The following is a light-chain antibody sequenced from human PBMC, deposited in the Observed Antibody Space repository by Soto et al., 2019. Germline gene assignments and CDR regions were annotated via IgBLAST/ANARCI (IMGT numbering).Light chain of an antibody. J-gene: IGLJ2*01. CDR2: DVS. V-gene: IGLV2-14*03. CDR1: SSDVGGYSY. Sequence: QSALTQPASVSGSPGQSITISCTGTSSDVGGYSYVSWYQQHPGKTPKLMIYDVSNRPSGVSHRLSGSKFGNTASLTISGLQTEDEADYYYRYFSSITREVFGGGTKLTVL. CDR3: RYFSSITREV.